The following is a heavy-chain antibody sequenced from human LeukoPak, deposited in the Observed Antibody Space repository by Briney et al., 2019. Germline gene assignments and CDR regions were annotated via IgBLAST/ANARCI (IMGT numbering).Heavy chain of an antibody. V-gene: IGHV3-7*01. CDR2: IKEDGSET. D-gene: IGHD4/OR15-4a*01. J-gene: IGHJ4*02. CDR3: ARRKEVQTTFDY. Sequence: PGGSLRLSCAASGFLSSNSWMGWVRLAPGKGLEWVANIKEDGSETYYVDSVKGRFTISRDNAKNSLDLQMNSLRDEDTAVYYCARRKEVQTTFDYWGQGTLVTVSS. CDR1: GFLSSNSW.